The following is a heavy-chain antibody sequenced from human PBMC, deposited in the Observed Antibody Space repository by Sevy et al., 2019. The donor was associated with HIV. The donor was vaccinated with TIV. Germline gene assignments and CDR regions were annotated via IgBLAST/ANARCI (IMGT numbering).Heavy chain of an antibody. CDR3: ARRNDFDI. CDR1: GGSINSDH. J-gene: IGHJ3*02. Sequence: SETLSRTCTVSGGSINSDHWNWIRQPPGKGLEWIGYVYYTGGTNYTPSLKNRVTISVDRTKNQFSLKLTSVTAADTAVYYCARRNDFDIWGQGTMVTVSS. CDR2: VYYTGGT. V-gene: IGHV4-59*08.